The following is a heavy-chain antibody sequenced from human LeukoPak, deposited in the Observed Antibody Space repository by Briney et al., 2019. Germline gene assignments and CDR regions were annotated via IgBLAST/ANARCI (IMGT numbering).Heavy chain of an antibody. J-gene: IGHJ3*02. CDR2: IYYSGGP. CDR3: AKSNRYCDSASCYEAFDI. V-gene: IGHV4-59*01. D-gene: IGHD2-2*01. CDR1: GASISIYS. Sequence: PSETLSLTCTVSGASISIYSWSWIRQPPGQALEWIGYIYYSGGPNYNPSLKSRVTMSVDASKNQFSPKVSSVTAADTAVYYCAKSNRYCDSASCYEAFDIWGQGTMVTVSS.